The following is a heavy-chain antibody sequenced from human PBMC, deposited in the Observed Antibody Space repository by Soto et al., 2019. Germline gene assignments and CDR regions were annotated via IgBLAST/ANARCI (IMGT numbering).Heavy chain of an antibody. V-gene: IGHV3-7*03. Sequence: PGGSLRLSCAASGFTFSNSWMTWVRQAPGKGLEWVANMNQDGSEKYDEDSVKGRFTISRDNAKNSLSLQMNSLRAEDPAVYFCARDNRGTFDYWGQGALVTVSS. CDR1: GFTFSNSW. J-gene: IGHJ4*02. CDR2: MNQDGSEK. CDR3: ARDNRGTFDY. D-gene: IGHD7-27*01.